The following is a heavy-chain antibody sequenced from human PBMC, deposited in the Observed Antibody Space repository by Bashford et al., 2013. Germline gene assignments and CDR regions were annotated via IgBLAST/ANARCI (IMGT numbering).Heavy chain of an antibody. Sequence: VRQAPGKGLEWVAIIWYDGSNTYYGDSVQGRFTISRDDSKNTLYLEMNSLRAEDTAVYYCARQKGPPEFSGTYPHRNWFDPWGQGTLVTVSS. CDR3: ARQKGPPEFSGTYPHRNWFDP. D-gene: IGHD1-26*01. J-gene: IGHJ5*02. CDR2: IWYDGSNT. V-gene: IGHV3-33*01.